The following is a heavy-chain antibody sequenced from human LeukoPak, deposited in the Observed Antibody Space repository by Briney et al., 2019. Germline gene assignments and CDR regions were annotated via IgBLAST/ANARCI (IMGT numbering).Heavy chain of an antibody. V-gene: IGHV1-46*01. CDR2: INPSGDST. D-gene: IGHD1-14*01. CDR3: AREYKPRCPGD. CDR1: GYTFTSCN. Sequence: ASVTVSCKASGYTFTSCNMHWVREAPGQGLEWMGIINPSGDSTSYAQKFQGRVTMTRDTSTSTVYMELSSLRSEDTVVYYCAREYKPRCPGDWGQGTLVTVSS. J-gene: IGHJ4*02.